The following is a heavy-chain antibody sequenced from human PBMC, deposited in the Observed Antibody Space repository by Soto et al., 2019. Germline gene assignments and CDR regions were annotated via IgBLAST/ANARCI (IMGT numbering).Heavy chain of an antibody. D-gene: IGHD3-10*01. CDR1: GYTFTSYG. J-gene: IGHJ4*02. CDR3: ARDRCLLLWFGESPFDY. V-gene: IGHV1-18*04. CDR2: ISAYNGNT. Sequence: QVQLVQSGAEVKKPGASVKVSCKASGYTFTSYGISWVRQAPGQGLEWMGWISAYNGNTNYAQKLQGRVTMTTDTAKSTAYMELRSLRSDDTAVYYWARDRCLLLWFGESPFDYWGQGTLVTVSS.